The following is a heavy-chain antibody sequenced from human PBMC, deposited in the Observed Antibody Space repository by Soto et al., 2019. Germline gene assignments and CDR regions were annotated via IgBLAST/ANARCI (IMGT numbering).Heavy chain of an antibody. CDR1: GFTFSSYD. CDR2: IGTAGDT. D-gene: IGHD6-19*01. Sequence: GGSLRLSCAASGFTFSSYDMHWVRQATGKGLEWVSAIGTAGDTYYPGSVKGRFTISRENAKNSLYLQMNSLRAGDTAVYYCARAKWAAVAGTYYYYGMDVWGQGTTVTVSS. J-gene: IGHJ6*02. V-gene: IGHV3-13*01. CDR3: ARAKWAAVAGTYYYYGMDV.